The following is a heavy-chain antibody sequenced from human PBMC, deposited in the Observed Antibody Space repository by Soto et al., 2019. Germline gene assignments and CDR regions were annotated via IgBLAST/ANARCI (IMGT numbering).Heavy chain of an antibody. Sequence: QVQLVQSGAEVKKPGSSVKVSCKASGGTFSSYAISWVRQAPGQGLEWMGGIIPIFGTANYAQKFQGRVTITADESTSTASMELSSLRSEDTAVYYCASTVSGGRGFHPYGMDVWGQGTTVTVSS. V-gene: IGHV1-69*01. D-gene: IGHD2-15*01. CDR1: GGTFSSYA. J-gene: IGHJ6*02. CDR3: ASTVSGGRGFHPYGMDV. CDR2: IIPIFGTA.